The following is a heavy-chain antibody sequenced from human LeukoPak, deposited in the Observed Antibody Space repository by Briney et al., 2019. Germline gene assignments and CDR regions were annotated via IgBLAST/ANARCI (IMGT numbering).Heavy chain of an antibody. Sequence: ASVKVSCKASEGTFSSYAISWVRQAPGQGLEWMGGIIPIFGTANYAQKFQGRVTITRDTSASTAYMELSSLRSEDTALYYCARARGGYYSYGMDVWGQGTTVTVSS. V-gene: IGHV1-69*05. J-gene: IGHJ6*02. CDR3: ARARGGYYSYGMDV. CDR1: EGTFSSYA. CDR2: IIPIFGTA.